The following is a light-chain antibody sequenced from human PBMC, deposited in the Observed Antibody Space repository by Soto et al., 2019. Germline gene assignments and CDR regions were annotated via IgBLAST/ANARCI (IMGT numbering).Light chain of an antibody. CDR2: LNSDGSH. V-gene: IGLV4-69*01. Sequence: QLVLTQSPSASASLGASVKLTCTLSSGHSSYAIAWHQQQPETGPRYLMKLNSDGSHSKGDGIPDRFSGSSSGAERYLTISRLQSEDEADYYCQTWGTGIQVFGGGTKVTVL. J-gene: IGLJ2*01. CDR1: SGHSSYA. CDR3: QTWGTGIQV.